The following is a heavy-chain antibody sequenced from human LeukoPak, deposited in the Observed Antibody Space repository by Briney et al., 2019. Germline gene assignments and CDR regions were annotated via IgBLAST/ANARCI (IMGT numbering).Heavy chain of an antibody. CDR1: GGSISSGDYY. CDR3: ASQGEVPRGWGFDY. D-gene: IGHD3-10*01. J-gene: IGHJ4*02. V-gene: IGHV4-30-4*08. CDR2: ISYTGIT. Sequence: SQTLSLTCTVSGGSISSGDYYWSWIRQPPGKGLGWIGYISYTGITYYNPSLRGQFTISIYTYKSEFSLEMTDVTDGDTDVYYCASQGEVPRGWGFDYWGPGTLVTVSS.